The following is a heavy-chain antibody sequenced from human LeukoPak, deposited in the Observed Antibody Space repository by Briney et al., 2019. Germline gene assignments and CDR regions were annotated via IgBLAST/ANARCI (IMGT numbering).Heavy chain of an antibody. CDR2: IPYDGSNK. V-gene: IGHV3-30-3*01. CDR1: GFTFSSYA. Sequence: GGSLRLSCAASGFTFSSYAMHWVRQAPGKGLEWVAVIPYDGSNKYYADSVKGRFTISRDNSKNTLYLQMNSLRAEDTAVYYCARDVGGYSSSWYPPTGFDPWGQGTLVTVSS. D-gene: IGHD6-13*01. J-gene: IGHJ5*02. CDR3: ARDVGGYSSSWYPPTGFDP.